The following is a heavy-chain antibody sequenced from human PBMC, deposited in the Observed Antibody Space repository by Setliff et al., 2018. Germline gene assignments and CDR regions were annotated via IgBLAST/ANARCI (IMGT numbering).Heavy chain of an antibody. Sequence: SETLSLTCTVSGGSISSGSYYWSWIRQPAGKGLEWIGRIYTSGSTNYNPSLKSRVTISVDTSKNQFSLKLSSVTAADTAVYYCARARYSNFLNWFDPWGQGTLVTVSS. CDR1: GGSISSGSYY. D-gene: IGHD4-4*01. CDR2: IYTSGST. J-gene: IGHJ5*02. V-gene: IGHV4-61*02. CDR3: ARARYSNFLNWFDP.